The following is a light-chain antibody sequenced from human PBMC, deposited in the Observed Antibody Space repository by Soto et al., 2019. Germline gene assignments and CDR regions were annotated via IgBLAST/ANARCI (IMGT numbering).Light chain of an antibody. CDR2: GAS. CDR1: QSVSSN. J-gene: IGKJ1*01. CDR3: QQYNNFPWT. Sequence: EIVMTQSPATLSVSPGERATLSCRASQSVSSNLAWYKQKPGQAPRLLIYGASTRATGIPARFSGSGSGTEFTFTISSLQSEDFAVYYWQQYNNFPWTFGQGTKVEIQ. V-gene: IGKV3-15*01.